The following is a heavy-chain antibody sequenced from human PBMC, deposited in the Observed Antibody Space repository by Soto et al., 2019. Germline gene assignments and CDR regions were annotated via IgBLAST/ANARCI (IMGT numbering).Heavy chain of an antibody. J-gene: IGHJ4*02. CDR1: GGSISSNNW. D-gene: IGHD6-13*01. CDR3: ARDVAAGTVGY. Sequence: QVQLQESGPGLVKPSGTLSLTCAVSGGSISSNNWWSWVRQPPGKGLEWIGEVYPSGSTNYNPSRKSRITISIDKSKNQFSLMLSSVTAADTAVYYCARDVAAGTVGYWGQGTLVIVSS. V-gene: IGHV4-4*02. CDR2: VYPSGST.